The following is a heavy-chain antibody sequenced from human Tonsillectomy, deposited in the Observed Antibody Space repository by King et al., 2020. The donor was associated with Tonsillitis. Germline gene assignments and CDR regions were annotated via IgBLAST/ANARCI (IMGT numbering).Heavy chain of an antibody. CDR3: ATVKLGNDPGYYHSYGMDV. CDR1: GGTFTSYA. V-gene: IGHV1-69*06. Sequence: VQLVQSGAEVKKPGSSVKVSCKSSGGTFTSYAVTWVRQAPGEGFEWLGRIIPYLETEEYSQKFQDRVTITAQKSAGIAYLELSGLRPDDSAVYYCATVKLGNDPGYYHSYGMDVWGQGTTVTVSS. CDR2: IIPYLETE. D-gene: IGHD3-16*01. J-gene: IGHJ6*02.